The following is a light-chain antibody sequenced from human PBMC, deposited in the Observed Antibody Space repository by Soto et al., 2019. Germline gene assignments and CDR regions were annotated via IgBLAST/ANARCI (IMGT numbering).Light chain of an antibody. CDR3: TSYTTSATYV. CDR1: SSDVGRYNY. CDR2: DVI. Sequence: QSVLTQPASVSGSPGQSIAISCTGTSSDVGRYNYVSWYQQHPGKAPTLIIYDVINRPSGVSHRFSASKSGNTASLTISGLQVEDEADYYCTSYTTSATYVIGTGTKFTVL. V-gene: IGLV2-14*03. J-gene: IGLJ1*01.